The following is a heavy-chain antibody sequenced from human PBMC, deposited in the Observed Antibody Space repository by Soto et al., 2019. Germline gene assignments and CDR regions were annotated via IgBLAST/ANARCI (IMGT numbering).Heavy chain of an antibody. CDR3: ARGTCSSVNCLPFFDF. J-gene: IGHJ4*02. CDR2: IHYGGHT. V-gene: IGHV4-59*01. D-gene: IGHD2-2*01. CDR1: GGSITSYY. Sequence: SETLSLTCTVSGGSITSYYWSWIRQPPGKGLEWIGYIHYGGHTNYNPSLKSRVTISVDTSKSQFSLKLSSVTAADTAVYYCARGTCSSVNCLPFFDFWGQGSLVTVSS.